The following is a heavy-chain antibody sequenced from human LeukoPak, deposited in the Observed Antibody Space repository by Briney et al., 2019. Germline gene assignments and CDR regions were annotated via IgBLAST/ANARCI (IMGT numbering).Heavy chain of an antibody. CDR3: ARYYCSSSSCPGIEY. Sequence: NPSQTLSLTCTVSGGSISSADYYWTWIRQPPGKGLEWIGYIYYSGTTYYNPSLKSRVTISVDTSKNRFSLNLNSVTAADTAVYYCARYYCSSSSCPGIEYWGQGTLVTVSS. D-gene: IGHD2-2*01. V-gene: IGHV4-30-4*01. J-gene: IGHJ4*02. CDR2: IYYSGTT. CDR1: GGSISSADYY.